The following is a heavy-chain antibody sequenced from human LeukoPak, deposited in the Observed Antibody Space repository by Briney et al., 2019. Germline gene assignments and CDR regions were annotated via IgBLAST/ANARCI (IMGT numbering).Heavy chain of an antibody. CDR1: GYTFTGYY. CDR2: INPNSGGT. CDR3: ARGNYDSSGRHFDY. V-gene: IGHV1-2*06. Sequence: ASVKVSCKASGYTFTGYYMHWVRQAPGQGLEWMGRINPNSGGTNYAQKFQGRVTMTRDTSISTAYMELSRLRSDDTAVYYRARGNYDSSGRHFDYWGQGTLVTVSS. D-gene: IGHD3-22*01. J-gene: IGHJ4*02.